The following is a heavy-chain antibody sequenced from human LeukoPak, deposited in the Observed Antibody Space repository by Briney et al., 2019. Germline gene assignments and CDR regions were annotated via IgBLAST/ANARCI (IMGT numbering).Heavy chain of an antibody. CDR2: IWYDGSNK. CDR3: ARAAYDSTGYLTL. Sequence: HTGRSLRLSCAASGFTFSSHGMHWVRQAPGKGLEWVAVIWYDGSNKYYADSVKGRFTISRDNSKNTLYLQMNSLRAGDTAVYYCARAAYDSTGYLTLWGQGTLVTVSS. D-gene: IGHD3-22*01. V-gene: IGHV3-33*01. J-gene: IGHJ4*02. CDR1: GFTFSSHG.